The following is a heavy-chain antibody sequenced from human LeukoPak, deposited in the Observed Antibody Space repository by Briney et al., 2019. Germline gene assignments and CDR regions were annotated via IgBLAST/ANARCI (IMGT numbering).Heavy chain of an antibody. CDR1: GFTFSDYY. CDR2: ISSSGSTI. Sequence: GGSLRLSCAASGFTFSDYYMSWIRQAPGKGLEWVSYISSSGSTIYYADSVKGRFTISRDNAKNSLYLQMNSLRAEDTAVYYCAKDRGRGYSSSWAVFDYWGQGTLVTVSS. CDR3: AKDRGRGYSSSWAVFDY. J-gene: IGHJ4*02. V-gene: IGHV3-11*01. D-gene: IGHD6-13*01.